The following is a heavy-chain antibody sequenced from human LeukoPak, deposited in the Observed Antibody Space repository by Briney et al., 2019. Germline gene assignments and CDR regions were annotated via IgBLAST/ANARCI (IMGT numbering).Heavy chain of an antibody. CDR3: ATSDRRTIFNWFDP. CDR2: INPNSGGT. D-gene: IGHD3-3*01. CDR1: GYTFTGYY. J-gene: IGHJ5*02. V-gene: IGHV1-2*02. Sequence: ASVKVSCKASGYTFTGYYMHWVRQAPGQGLEWMGWINPNSGGTNYAQKFQGRVTMTRDTSISTAYMELSRLRSDDTAAYYCATSDRRTIFNWFDPWGQGTLVTVSS.